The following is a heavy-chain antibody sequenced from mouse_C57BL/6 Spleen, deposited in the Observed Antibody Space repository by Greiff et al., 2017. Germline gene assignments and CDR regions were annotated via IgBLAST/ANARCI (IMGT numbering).Heavy chain of an antibody. CDR3: ANYYGSSYVGYYFDY. Sequence: QVHVKQSGAELAKPGASVKLSCKASGYTFTSYWMHWVKQRPGQGLEWIGYINPSSGYTKYNQKFKDKATLTADKSSSTAYMQLSSLTYEDSAVYYCANYYGSSYVGYYFDYWGQGTTLTVSS. CDR2: INPSSGYT. J-gene: IGHJ2*01. V-gene: IGHV1-7*01. D-gene: IGHD1-1*01. CDR1: GYTFTSYW.